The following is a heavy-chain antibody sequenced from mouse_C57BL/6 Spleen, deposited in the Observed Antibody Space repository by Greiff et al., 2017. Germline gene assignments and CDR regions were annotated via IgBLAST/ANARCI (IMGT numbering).Heavy chain of an antibody. V-gene: IGHV1-42*01. CDR1: GYSFTGYY. Sequence: EVKLVESGPELVKPGASVKISCKASGYSFTGYYMNWVKQSPEKSLEWIGVINPSTGGTTYNQKFKAKATLTVDKSSSTAYMQLKSLTSECSAVYYWAKGLDYWGQGTTLTVSS. CDR3: AKGLDY. J-gene: IGHJ2*01. CDR2: INPSTGGT.